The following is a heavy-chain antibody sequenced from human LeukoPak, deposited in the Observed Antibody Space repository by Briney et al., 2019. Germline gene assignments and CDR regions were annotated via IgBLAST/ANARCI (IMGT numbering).Heavy chain of an antibody. Sequence: SETLSLTCTVSGGSISSYYWSWIRQPPGKGLEWIGYIYYSGSTNYNPSLKSRVTISVDTSKNQFSLKLSSVTAADTAVYYCARGGYSSSWSLNWFDPWGQGTLVTVSS. V-gene: IGHV4-59*01. CDR1: GGSISSYY. CDR2: IYYSGST. D-gene: IGHD6-13*01. J-gene: IGHJ5*02. CDR3: ARGGYSSSWSLNWFDP.